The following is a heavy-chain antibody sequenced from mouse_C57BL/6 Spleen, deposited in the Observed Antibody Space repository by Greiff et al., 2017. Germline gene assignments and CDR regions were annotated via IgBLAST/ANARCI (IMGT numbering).Heavy chain of an antibody. CDR2: INPSSGYT. CDR1: GYTFTSYT. CDR3: ASNWDPDY. J-gene: IGHJ2*01. D-gene: IGHD4-1*02. V-gene: IGHV1-4*01. Sequence: QVQLQQSGAELARPGASVKMSCKASGYTFTSYTMHWVKQRPGQGLEWIGYINPSSGYTKYNQKFKDKATLTADKSSSTAYMQLSSLTSEDSAVYFCASNWDPDYWGQGTTLTVSS.